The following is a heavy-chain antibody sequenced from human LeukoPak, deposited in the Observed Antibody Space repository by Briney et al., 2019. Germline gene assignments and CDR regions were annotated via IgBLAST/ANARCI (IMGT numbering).Heavy chain of an antibody. CDR2: IYYSGST. V-gene: IGHV4-39*07. J-gene: IGHJ4*02. Sequence: LSETLSLTCTVSGGSISSSSYYWGWIRQPPGKGLEWIGSIYYSGSTYYNPSLKSRVTISVDTSKNQFSLKLSSVTAADTAVYYCARDLYDFWSGYTSSWGQGTLVTVSS. CDR1: GGSISSSSYY. CDR3: ARDLYDFWSGYTSS. D-gene: IGHD3-3*01.